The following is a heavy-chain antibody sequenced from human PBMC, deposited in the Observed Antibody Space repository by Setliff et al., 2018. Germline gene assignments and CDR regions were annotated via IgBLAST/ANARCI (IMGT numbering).Heavy chain of an antibody. Sequence: GESLTISCAASGFTFSSYAMHWVRQAPGKGLEWVAVISYDGSNKYYADSVKGRFTISRDNSKNTLYLQMNSLRAEDTAVYYCASGAGNFDIWGQGTMVTVSS. V-gene: IGHV3-30-3*01. CDR2: ISYDGSNK. CDR1: GFTFSSYA. D-gene: IGHD3-10*01. CDR3: ASGAGNFDI. J-gene: IGHJ3*02.